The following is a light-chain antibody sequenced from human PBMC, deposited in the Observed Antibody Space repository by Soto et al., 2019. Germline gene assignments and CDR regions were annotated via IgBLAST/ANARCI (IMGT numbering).Light chain of an antibody. J-gene: IGLJ3*02. V-gene: IGLV2-8*01. CDR1: SSDVGGYNY. CDR3: SSYAASNNFYFV. CDR2: EVT. Sequence: QSALTQPTSASGSPGQSVTISCTGTSSDVGGYNYVSWYKQYPGRAPKLMIYEVTKRPSGVPDRFSGSKSGNTASLTVSGLQAEDEADYYCSSYAASNNFYFVFGGGTKLTVL.